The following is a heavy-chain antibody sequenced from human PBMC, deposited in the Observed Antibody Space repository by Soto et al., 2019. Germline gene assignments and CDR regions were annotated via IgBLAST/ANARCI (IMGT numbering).Heavy chain of an antibody. Sequence: QVQLVQSGAEVKKPGASVKVSCKASGYTFTSYGISWVRQAPGQGLEWMGWISAYNGNTNYAQKLQGRVTMTTDTSTSTAYMELRSLRSDDTAVYYCARDRHSYGHSPYYYAMDVWGQGTTVTVSS. CDR3: ARDRHSYGHSPYYYAMDV. V-gene: IGHV1-18*01. CDR2: ISAYNGNT. J-gene: IGHJ6*02. CDR1: GYTFTSYG. D-gene: IGHD5-18*01.